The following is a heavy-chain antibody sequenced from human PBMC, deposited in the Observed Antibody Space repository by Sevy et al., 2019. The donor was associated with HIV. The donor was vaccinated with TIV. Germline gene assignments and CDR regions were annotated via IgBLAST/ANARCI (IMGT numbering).Heavy chain of an antibody. Sequence: GGSLRLSCAASGFSFTSHYINWIRQAPGKGLEWIAYISTSGGAVYYADSVKGRFTISRDNGKNTVDLQMNTLRDEDKPVYYCARDSRVHKFGPGSYYSDYFDVWGQGTLVTVSS. CDR3: ARDSRVHKFGPGSYYSDYFDV. D-gene: IGHD3-10*01. CDR1: GFSFTSHY. J-gene: IGHJ3*01. V-gene: IGHV3-11*01. CDR2: ISTSGGAV.